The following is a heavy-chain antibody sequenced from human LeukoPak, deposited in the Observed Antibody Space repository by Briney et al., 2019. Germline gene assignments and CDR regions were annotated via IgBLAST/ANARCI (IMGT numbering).Heavy chain of an antibody. V-gene: IGHV1-2*06. Sequence: ASVKVSCKASGYTFTGYHMHWVRQAPGQGLEWMGRINPNSGDTNYAQKFQGRVTMTRDASISTAYMELSRLRSDDTAVYYCARDYCSSTSCLFDYWGQGTLVTVSS. D-gene: IGHD2-2*01. CDR2: INPNSGDT. CDR3: ARDYCSSTSCLFDY. CDR1: GYTFTGYH. J-gene: IGHJ4*02.